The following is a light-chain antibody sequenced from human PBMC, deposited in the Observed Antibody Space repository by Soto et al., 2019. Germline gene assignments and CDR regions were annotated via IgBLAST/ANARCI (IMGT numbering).Light chain of an antibody. Sequence: QSVLTQPPSVSGAPGQRVTISCTGSSSNIGAGYEVHWYQQLPGTAPKLLIYGNSNRPSGVPDRFSGSKSGTSASLAITGLQAEDEADYYCQSYDSSLSGYVVFGGGTKLTDL. V-gene: IGLV1-40*01. J-gene: IGLJ2*01. CDR2: GNS. CDR1: SSNIGAGYE. CDR3: QSYDSSLSGYVV.